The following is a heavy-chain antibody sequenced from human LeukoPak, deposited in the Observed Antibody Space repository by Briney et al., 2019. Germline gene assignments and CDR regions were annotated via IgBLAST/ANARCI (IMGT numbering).Heavy chain of an antibody. V-gene: IGHV3-7*01. CDR3: ARPHRSDYSYGVWYFDL. CDR1: GFTFSSHW. J-gene: IGHJ2*01. Sequence: GGSLRLSYAASGFTFSSHWMSWVRQAPGTGLEWVANIKQDESEKYYVDSVKGRFTISRDNAKNSLYLQMNSLRAEDTAVYYCARPHRSDYSYGVWYFDLWGRGTLVTVSS. CDR2: IKQDESEK. D-gene: IGHD3-22*01.